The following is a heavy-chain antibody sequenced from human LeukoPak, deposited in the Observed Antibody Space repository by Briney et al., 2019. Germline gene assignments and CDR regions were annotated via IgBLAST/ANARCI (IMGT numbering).Heavy chain of an antibody. J-gene: IGHJ6*02. Sequence: SETLSLTCTVSGGSITSYYWTWIRQPPGKGLEWIGYIYYTGSTNYNPALKSRVTISADTSKNQFSLKLSSVTAADTAVYYCSRHLGYCSGGTCYTLDVWGQGTTVSVSS. D-gene: IGHD2-15*01. CDR2: IYYTGST. V-gene: IGHV4-59*01. CDR3: SRHLGYCSGGTCYTLDV. CDR1: GGSITSYY.